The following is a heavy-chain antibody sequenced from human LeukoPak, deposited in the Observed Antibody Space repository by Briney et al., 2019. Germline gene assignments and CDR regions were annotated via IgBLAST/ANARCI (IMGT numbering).Heavy chain of an antibody. Sequence: PSETLSLTCAVSGGSITSGDYYWSWIRRHPGKGLEWIGYIHHRGLSYYNPSLESRISLSIDTSQNQGSLKLSSVTAADTAVYYCATKPNSLSYFDNWGQGTLATVSS. D-gene: IGHD1-14*01. CDR1: GGSITSGDYY. CDR2: IHHRGLS. V-gene: IGHV4-31*11. CDR3: ATKPNSLSYFDN. J-gene: IGHJ4*02.